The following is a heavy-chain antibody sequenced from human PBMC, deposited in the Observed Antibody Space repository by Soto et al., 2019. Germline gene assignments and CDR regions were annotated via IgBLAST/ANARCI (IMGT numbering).Heavy chain of an antibody. CDR3: ARHPLGLGEFRWGRAFDI. J-gene: IGHJ3*02. D-gene: IGHD3-16*01. CDR1: GYSLTSYW. V-gene: IGHV5-10-1*01. Sequence: PGESLKISSKGSGYSLTSYWIRWVRQMPGKGLEGMGRIDSSDSYTYYSPSFQGHVTISADKSISTAYLQWSSLKAADTAMYYCARHPLGLGEFRWGRAFDIRAQGTLVPVSS. CDR2: IDSSDSYT.